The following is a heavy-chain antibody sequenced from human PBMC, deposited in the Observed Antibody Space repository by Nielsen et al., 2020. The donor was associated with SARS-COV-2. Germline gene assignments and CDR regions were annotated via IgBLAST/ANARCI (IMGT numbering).Heavy chain of an antibody. CDR1: GYTFTSYG. Sequence: ASVKVSCKASGYTFTSYGISWVRQAPGQGLEWMGWISAYNGNTNYAQKLQGRVTMPTDTSTSTAYMELRSLRSDDTAVYYCARTPSSPSHYVWGSYDRAFDIWGQGTMVTVSS. CDR2: ISAYNGNT. J-gene: IGHJ3*02. V-gene: IGHV1-18*01. D-gene: IGHD3-16*01. CDR3: ARTPSSPSHYVWGSYDRAFDI.